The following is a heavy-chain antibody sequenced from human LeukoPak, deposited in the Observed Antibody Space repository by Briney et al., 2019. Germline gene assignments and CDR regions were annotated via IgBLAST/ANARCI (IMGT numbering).Heavy chain of an antibody. CDR3: ARDGGSAGGFDF. V-gene: IGHV4-59*01. Sequence: SETLSLTCTVSGGSISGYYWSWIRQPPGKGLEWIAFVSHSGSTNYNPSLKNRVTISRDTSKNQLSLKLSSVTAADTAVYYCARDGGSAGGFDFWGQGALVTVSS. CDR2: VSHSGST. CDR1: GGSISGYY. J-gene: IGHJ4*02. D-gene: IGHD6-13*01.